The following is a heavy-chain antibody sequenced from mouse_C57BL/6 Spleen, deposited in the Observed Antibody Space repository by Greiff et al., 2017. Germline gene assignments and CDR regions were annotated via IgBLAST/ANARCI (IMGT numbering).Heavy chain of an antibody. CDR2: IDPETGGT. CDR1: GYTFTDYE. D-gene: IGHD1-1*01. CDR3: TENCYGSSYEFAY. V-gene: IGHV1-15*01. J-gene: IGHJ3*01. Sequence: QVQLQQSGAELVRPGASVTLSCKASGYTFTDYEMHWVKQTPVHGLEGIGAIDPETGGTAYNQKFKGKAILTADKSSSTAYMELRSLTSEDSAVYYCTENCYGSSYEFAYWGQGTLVTVSA.